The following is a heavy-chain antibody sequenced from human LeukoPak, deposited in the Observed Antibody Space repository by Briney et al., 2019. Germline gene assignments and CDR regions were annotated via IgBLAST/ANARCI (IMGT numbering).Heavy chain of an antibody. CDR3: ARDHGLRGVREVIPDY. J-gene: IGHJ4*02. V-gene: IGHV3-11*06. Sequence: GGSLRLSCAVSGFTFSDFYMSWIRQAPGKGLEWVSYISSSSSYTNYADSVKSRFTISRDNAKNSLYLQMNSLRAEDTAVYYCARDHGLRGVREVIPDYWGQGTLVTVSS. D-gene: IGHD3-10*01. CDR2: ISSSSSYT. CDR1: GFTFSDFY.